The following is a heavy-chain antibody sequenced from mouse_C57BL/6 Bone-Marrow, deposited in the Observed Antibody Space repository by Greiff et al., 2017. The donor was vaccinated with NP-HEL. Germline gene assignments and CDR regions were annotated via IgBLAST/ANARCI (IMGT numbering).Heavy chain of an antibody. J-gene: IGHJ2*01. Sequence: VQLQQSGAELVRPGASVTLSCKASGYTFTDYEMHWVKQTPVHGLEWIGAIDPETGGTAYNQKFKGKAILTADKSSSTAYMELRSLTSEDSAVYYCTRGIETAQAGFDYWGQGTTLTVSS. CDR1: GYTFTDYE. D-gene: IGHD3-2*02. V-gene: IGHV1-15*01. CDR3: TRGIETAQAGFDY. CDR2: IDPETGGT.